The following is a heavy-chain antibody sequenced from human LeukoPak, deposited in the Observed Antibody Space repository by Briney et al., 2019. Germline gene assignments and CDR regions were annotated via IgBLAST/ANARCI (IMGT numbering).Heavy chain of an antibody. CDR2: IKQDGSEK. CDR1: GFTFSGYW. D-gene: IGHD5-12*01. CDR3: ARSGYSGYRGGYYYYYGMDV. V-gene: IGHV3-7*01. J-gene: IGHJ6*02. Sequence: GGSLRLSCAASGFTFSGYWMSWVRQAPGKGLEWVANIKQDGSEKYYVDSVKGRFTISRDNAKNSLYLQMNSLRAEDTAVYYCARSGYSGYRGGYYYYYGMDVWGQGTTVTVSS.